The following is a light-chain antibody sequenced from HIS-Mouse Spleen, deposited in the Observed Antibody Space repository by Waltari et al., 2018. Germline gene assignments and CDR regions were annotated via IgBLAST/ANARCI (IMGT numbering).Light chain of an antibody. Sequence: QSALTQPRSVSGSPGQSVTISCTGTSSDVGGYNYVSWYQQHPGKAPKLMSYDVSKRPSGVPDRFSGSKSGHTASLTISGLQAEDEADYYCCSYAGSYNWVFGGGTKLTVL. J-gene: IGLJ3*02. CDR1: SSDVGGYNY. CDR2: DVS. V-gene: IGLV2-11*01. CDR3: CSYAGSYNWV.